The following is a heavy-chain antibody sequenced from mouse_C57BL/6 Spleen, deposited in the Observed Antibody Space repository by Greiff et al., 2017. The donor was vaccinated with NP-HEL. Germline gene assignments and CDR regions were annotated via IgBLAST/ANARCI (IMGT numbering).Heavy chain of an antibody. CDR2: INPGSGGT. CDR1: GYAFTNYL. CDR3: ARRTVGFDY. J-gene: IGHJ2*01. D-gene: IGHD1-1*01. V-gene: IGHV1-54*01. Sequence: QVQLKQSGAELVRPGTSVKVSCKASGYAFTNYLIEWVKQRPGQGLEWIGVINPGSGGTNYNEKFKGKATLTADKSSSTAYMQLSSLTSEDAAVYFCARRTVGFDYWGQGTTLTVSS.